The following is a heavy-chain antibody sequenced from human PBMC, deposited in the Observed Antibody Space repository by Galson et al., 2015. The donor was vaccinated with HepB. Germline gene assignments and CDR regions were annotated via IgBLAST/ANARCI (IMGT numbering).Heavy chain of an antibody. J-gene: IGHJ4*02. CDR1: GFTFSNYA. CDR2: INSDGDST. Sequence: SLRLSCAASGFTFSNYAMAWVRQAPGKGLEWVSAINSDGDSTWYADSVKGRFTISRDKSKNTLYLQMNSLRVEDTAIYYCASESWGSFEFWGQGTLVTVSS. D-gene: IGHD7-27*01. V-gene: IGHV3-23*01. CDR3: ASESWGSFEF.